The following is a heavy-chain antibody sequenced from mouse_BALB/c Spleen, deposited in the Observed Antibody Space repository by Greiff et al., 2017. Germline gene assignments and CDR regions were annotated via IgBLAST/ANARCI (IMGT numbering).Heavy chain of an antibody. V-gene: IGHV5-6-3*01. J-gene: IGHJ4*01. CDR1: GFTFSSYG. CDR3: ARANWDVAMDY. CDR2: INSNGGST. Sequence: EVKLMESGGGLVQPGGSLKLSCAASGFTFSSYGMSWVRQTPDKRLELVATINSNGGSTYYPDSVKGRFTISRDNAKNTLYLQMSSLKSEDTAMYYCARANWDVAMDYWGQGTSVTVSS. D-gene: IGHD4-1*01.